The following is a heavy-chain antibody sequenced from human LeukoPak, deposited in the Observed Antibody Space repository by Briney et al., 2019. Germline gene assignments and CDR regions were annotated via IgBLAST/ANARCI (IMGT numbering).Heavy chain of an antibody. CDR1: GGSISSYY. CDR3: ARALRGTTLGY. D-gene: IGHD3-16*01. Sequence: SETLSLTCTVSGGSISSYYWSWIRQPPGKGLEWIGYIYYSGSTNYNPTLKSRVTISVDTSKNQFSLKLSSVTAADTAVYYCARALRGTTLGYWGQGTLVTVFS. V-gene: IGHV4-59*01. J-gene: IGHJ4*02. CDR2: IYYSGST.